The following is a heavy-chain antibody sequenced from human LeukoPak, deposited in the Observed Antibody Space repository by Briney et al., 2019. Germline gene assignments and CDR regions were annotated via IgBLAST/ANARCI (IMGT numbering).Heavy chain of an antibody. Sequence: SETLSLTCTVSGGSFAHYFWSWVRQPPGKGLEWIGYVYYSGSTDYSPSLKSRLTISADTSKNQFSLKLSSVTAADTAVYYCASHRRSHGSEYWGQGTLVTVSS. CDR1: GGSFAHYF. CDR3: ASHRRSHGSEY. CDR2: VYYSGST. J-gene: IGHJ4*02. V-gene: IGHV4-59*01. D-gene: IGHD3-10*01.